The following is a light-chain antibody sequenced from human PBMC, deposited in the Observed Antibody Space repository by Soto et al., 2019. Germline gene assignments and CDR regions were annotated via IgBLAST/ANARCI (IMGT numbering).Light chain of an antibody. V-gene: IGKV1-33*01. Sequence: DIQMTQSPSSLAASVGDRVTITCQASQDTSNYSHWYQQKPGKAPKLLIYDASNLETGVPSRFSGSGSGTDFTFPISSLQPEDIATYYCQQYDNLPTFGQGTRLEIK. J-gene: IGKJ5*01. CDR3: QQYDNLPT. CDR2: DAS. CDR1: QDTSNY.